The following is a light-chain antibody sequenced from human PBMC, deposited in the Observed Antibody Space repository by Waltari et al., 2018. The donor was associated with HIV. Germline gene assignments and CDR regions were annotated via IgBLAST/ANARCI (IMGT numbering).Light chain of an antibody. J-gene: IGKJ1*01. CDR2: AAS. V-gene: IGKV3-20*01. CDR3: QQYGDSPS. Sequence: DIGLTQSPGTPSLSPGGRATLSCRLSQSLSSDFGAWYQQRPGQAPRVLRYAASRSATGSPDRFSGGGSGTDFTLIITRLEPEEFVVYYCQQYGDSPSFGQGTKVGIK. CDR1: QSLSSDF.